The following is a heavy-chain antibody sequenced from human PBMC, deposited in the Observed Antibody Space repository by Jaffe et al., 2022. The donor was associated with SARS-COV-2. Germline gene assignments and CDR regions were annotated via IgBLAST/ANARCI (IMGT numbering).Heavy chain of an antibody. CDR1: GGSISSSSYY. D-gene: IGHD5-12*01. CDR3: ARAGGYDYLLDY. J-gene: IGHJ4*02. Sequence: QLQLQESGPGLVKPSETLSLTCTVSGGSISSSSYYWGWIRQPPGKGLEWIGSIYYSGSTYYNPSLKSRVTISVDTSKNQFSLKLSSVTAADTAVYYCARAGGYDYLLDYWGQGTLVTVSS. CDR2: IYYSGST. V-gene: IGHV4-39*01.